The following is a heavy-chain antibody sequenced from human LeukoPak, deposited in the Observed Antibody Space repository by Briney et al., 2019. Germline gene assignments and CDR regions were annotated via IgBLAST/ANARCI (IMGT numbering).Heavy chain of an antibody. CDR3: ARDSGSYSRIDH. J-gene: IGHJ4*02. Sequence: SETLSLTCTVSGDSIRGYYGSWIRQPAGKGLEWIGRIYSSGSDNYNPSLKSRVTMSVDTSKNQFSLKLSSVTAADTAVYYCARDSGSYSRIDHWGQGTLVTVSS. V-gene: IGHV4-4*07. CDR2: IYSSGSD. CDR1: GDSIRGYY. D-gene: IGHD1-26*01.